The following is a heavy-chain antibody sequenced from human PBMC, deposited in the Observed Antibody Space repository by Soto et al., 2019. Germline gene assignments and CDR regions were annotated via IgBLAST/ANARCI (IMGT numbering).Heavy chain of an antibody. Sequence: GASVKVSCKASGGTFSSYAISWVRQAPGQGLEWMGGIIPIFGTANYAQKFQGRVTITADESTSTAYMELSSLRSEDTAVYYCASGLDYYDSSGYSTDYWGQGTLVTVSS. CDR3: ASGLDYYDSSGYSTDY. CDR1: GGTFSSYA. J-gene: IGHJ4*02. V-gene: IGHV1-69*13. D-gene: IGHD3-22*01. CDR2: IIPIFGTA.